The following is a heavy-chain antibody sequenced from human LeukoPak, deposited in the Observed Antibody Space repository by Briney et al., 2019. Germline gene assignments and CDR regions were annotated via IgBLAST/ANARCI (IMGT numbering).Heavy chain of an antibody. CDR1: GGSINGGSYY. V-gene: IGHV4-61*09. CDR3: AREKVATTYNWFDP. D-gene: IGHD5-12*01. CDR2: IFTTGST. Sequence: SETLSLTCSVSGGSINGGSYYWSWIRQPAGKPLEWIGHIFTTGSTSYNPSLRTRVTISEDSSKDQFSLNLKSVTAADTAVYYCAREKVATTYNWFDPWGQGTLVTVSS. J-gene: IGHJ5*02.